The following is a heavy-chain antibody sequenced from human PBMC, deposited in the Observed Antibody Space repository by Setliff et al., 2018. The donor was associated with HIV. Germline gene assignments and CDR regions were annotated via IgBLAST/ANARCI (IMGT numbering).Heavy chain of an antibody. J-gene: IGHJ6*03. CDR3: AKAESLGWYYNYMDV. Sequence: ASVKVSCKASGYTFTDYYIHWVRQAPGQGLEWLGWINPNSGDTNYAQSFQGRVTMTRDTSISTAYVDLSRLRFDDTAMYYCAKAESLGWYYNYMDVWGKGTTVTVSS. D-gene: IGHD1-20*01. CDR2: INPNSGDT. V-gene: IGHV1-2*02. CDR1: GYTFTDYY.